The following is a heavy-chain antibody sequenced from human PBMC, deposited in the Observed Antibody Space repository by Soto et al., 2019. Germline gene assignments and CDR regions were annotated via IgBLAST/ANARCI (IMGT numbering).Heavy chain of an antibody. J-gene: IGHJ5*02. Sequence: VQLQESGPGLVKPSQTLSLTCTVSSGSISSAVYYWRWIRQPPGKGLEWIGYIYYTGSAYYNPPLKSRGTMSVDTSTNQFSLKVNSVTAADTAVYYCASGGSSNWFDPWGQGTLVTVSS. V-gene: IGHV4-30-4*01. CDR2: IYYTGSA. D-gene: IGHD1-26*01. CDR3: ASGGSSNWFDP. CDR1: SGSISSAVYY.